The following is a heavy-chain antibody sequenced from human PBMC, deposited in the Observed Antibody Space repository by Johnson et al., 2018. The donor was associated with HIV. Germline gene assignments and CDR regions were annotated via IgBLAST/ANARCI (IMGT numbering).Heavy chain of an antibody. CDR2: ISWNSGSI. V-gene: IGHV3-9*01. J-gene: IGHJ3*01. D-gene: IGHD1-26*01. CDR3: AREGVSGSYYDAFDL. Sequence: VQLVESGGGLVQPGRSLKLSCAASGFTFDDYAMHWVRQAPGKGLEWVSGISWNSGSIGYADSVKGRFTISRDNAKNTLFLQVDSLGADDTAVYYCAREGVSGSYYDAFDLWGQGTMVTVSS. CDR1: GFTFDDYA.